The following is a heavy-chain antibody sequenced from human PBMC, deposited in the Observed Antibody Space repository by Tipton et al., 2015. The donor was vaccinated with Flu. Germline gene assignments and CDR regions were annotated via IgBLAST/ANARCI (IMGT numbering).Heavy chain of an antibody. J-gene: IGHJ4*02. V-gene: IGHV3-48*03. Sequence: GSLRLSCAASGFTFSSYEMNWVRQAPGKGLEWVSYISSSGSTIYYADSVKGRFTISRDNAKNSLYLQMNSLRAEDTAVYYCAREQQWLNGDYWGQGPLVTVSS. D-gene: IGHD6-19*01. CDR2: ISSSGSTI. CDR1: GFTFSSYE. CDR3: AREQQWLNGDY.